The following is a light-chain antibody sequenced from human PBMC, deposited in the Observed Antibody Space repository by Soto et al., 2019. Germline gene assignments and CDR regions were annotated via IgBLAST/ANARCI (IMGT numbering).Light chain of an antibody. CDR1: SSDVGGYNY. V-gene: IGLV2-14*01. CDR3: SSYTSSSTLV. CDR2: DVN. J-gene: IGLJ1*01. Sequence: QSVLTQPRSVSGSPGQSVTISCTGTSSDVGGYNYVSWYQQHPGKAPKLMIYDVNNRPSGVSDRFSGSKSGNTASLTISGLQAEDEADYYCSSYTSSSTLVFGTGTKVTVL.